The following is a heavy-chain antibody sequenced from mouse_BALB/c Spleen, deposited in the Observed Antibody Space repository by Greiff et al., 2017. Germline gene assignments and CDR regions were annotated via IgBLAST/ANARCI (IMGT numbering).Heavy chain of an antibody. D-gene: IGHD2-4*01. CDR3: AAPMITTGFAY. V-gene: IGHV14-3*02. CDR2: IDPANGNT. CDR1: GFNIKDTY. Sequence: VQLKQSGAELVKPGASVKLSCTASGFNIKDTYMHWVKQRPEQGLEWIGRIDPANGNTKYDPKFQGKATITADTSSNTAYLQLSSLTSEDTAVYYCAAPMITTGFAYWGQGTLVTVSA. J-gene: IGHJ3*01.